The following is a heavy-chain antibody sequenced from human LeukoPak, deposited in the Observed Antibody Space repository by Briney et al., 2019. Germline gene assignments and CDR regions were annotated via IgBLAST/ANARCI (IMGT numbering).Heavy chain of an antibody. D-gene: IGHD5-12*01. CDR1: GFTFSSYA. V-gene: IGHV3-23*01. CDR3: TKAGYSGYDGGDYFDY. Sequence: GGSLRLSCAASGFTFSSYAMSWVRQAPGKGLERVSAISGSGGSTYYADSVKGRFTISRDNSKNTLYLQMNSLRAEDTAVYYCTKAGYSGYDGGDYFDYWGQGNLVTVSS. CDR2: ISGSGGST. J-gene: IGHJ4*02.